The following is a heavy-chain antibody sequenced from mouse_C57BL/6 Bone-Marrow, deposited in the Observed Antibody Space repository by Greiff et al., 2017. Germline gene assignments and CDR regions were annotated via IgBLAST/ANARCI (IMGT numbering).Heavy chain of an antibody. J-gene: IGHJ2*01. CDR3: ARQGTGTDY. V-gene: IGHV5-6*01. CDR2: ISSGGSYT. Sequence: EVMLVESGGDLVKPGGSLKLSCAASGFTFSSYGMSWVRQTPDKRLEWVATISSGGSYTYYPDSVKGRFTISRDNAKNTLYLQMSSLKSKDTAMYYCARQGTGTDYWGQGTTLTVSS. CDR1: GFTFSSYG. D-gene: IGHD4-1*01.